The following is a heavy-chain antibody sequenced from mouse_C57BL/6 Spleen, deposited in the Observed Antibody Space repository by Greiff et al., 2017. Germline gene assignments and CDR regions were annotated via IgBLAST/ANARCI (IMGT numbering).Heavy chain of an antibody. CDR1: GFTFSDYG. CDR3: ARVRDYDEKVWFAY. CDR2: ISSGSSTI. Sequence: EVKLQESGGGLVKPGGSLKLSCAASGFTFSDYGMHWVRQAPEKGLEWVAYISSGSSTIYYADTVKGRFTISRDNAKNTLFLQMTSLRSEDTAMYYCARVRDYDEKVWFAYWGQGTLVTVSA. J-gene: IGHJ3*01. D-gene: IGHD2-4*01. V-gene: IGHV5-17*01.